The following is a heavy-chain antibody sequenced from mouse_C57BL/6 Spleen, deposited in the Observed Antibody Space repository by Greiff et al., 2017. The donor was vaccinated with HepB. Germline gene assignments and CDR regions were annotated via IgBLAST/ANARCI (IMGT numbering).Heavy chain of an antibody. D-gene: IGHD2-12*01. CDR2: ISDGGSYT. V-gene: IGHV5-4*01. J-gene: IGHJ2*01. CDR1: GFTFSSYA. Sequence: EVQVVESGGGLVKPGGSLKLSCAASGFTFSSYAMSWVRQTPEKRLEWVATISDGGSYTYYPANVKGRFTISRDNAKNNLYLQMSHLKSEDTAMYYCARDCYSYYFDYWGQGTTLTVSS. CDR3: ARDCYSYYFDY.